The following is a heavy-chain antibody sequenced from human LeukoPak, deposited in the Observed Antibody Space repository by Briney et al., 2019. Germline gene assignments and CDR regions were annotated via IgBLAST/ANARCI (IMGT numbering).Heavy chain of an antibody. CDR3: TRDASGDTNSGPRMDV. V-gene: IGHV3-64*04. J-gene: IGHJ6*02. Sequence: GGSPRLSCSASGFTFSSYAMHWVRQAPGKGLEYVSAISSNGGSTYYADSVKGLFTISRDNAKNSLYLQMTSLRAEDAAVYYCTRDASGDTNSGPRMDVWGQGTTVTVS. D-gene: IGHD1-26*01. CDR2: ISSNGGST. CDR1: GFTFSSYA.